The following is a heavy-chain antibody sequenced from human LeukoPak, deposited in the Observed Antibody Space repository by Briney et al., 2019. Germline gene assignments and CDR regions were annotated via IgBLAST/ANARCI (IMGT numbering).Heavy chain of an antibody. J-gene: IGHJ4*02. D-gene: IGHD3-22*01. CDR1: GFTFSSYS. CDR3: ARDLYYYDSSGHYLFDY. Sequence: GGSLRLSCAASGFTFSSYSMNWVRQAPGKGLEWVSYISGRSSLIYYADSVKGRFTISRDNAKNSLYLQMNSLRAEDTAVYYCARDLYYYDSSGHYLFDYWGQGTLVTVSS. CDR2: ISGRSSLI. V-gene: IGHV3-48*04.